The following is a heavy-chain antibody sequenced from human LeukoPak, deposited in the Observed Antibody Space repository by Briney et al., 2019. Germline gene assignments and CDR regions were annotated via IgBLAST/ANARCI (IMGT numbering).Heavy chain of an antibody. CDR3: ARYDSRGSASTKFDY. Sequence: ASETLSLTCAVSGYTLGGNYYWGWIRQPPGKGLEWIGRIYGRGSTSYNPSLMNRVTMSVDTSRNHFSLQLTSVTAADTAVYYCARYDSRGSASTKFDYWGPGILVTISS. CDR2: IYGRGST. V-gene: IGHV4-38-2*01. CDR1: GYTLGGNYY. D-gene: IGHD3-16*01. J-gene: IGHJ4*02.